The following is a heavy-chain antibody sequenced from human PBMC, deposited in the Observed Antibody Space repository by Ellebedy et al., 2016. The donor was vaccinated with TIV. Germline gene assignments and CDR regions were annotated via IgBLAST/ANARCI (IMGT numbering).Heavy chain of an antibody. Sequence: MPSETLSLTCTVSGGSISSYYWSWIRQPPGKGLEWIGYIYYRGTTHYNPSLKSRVTISVDTSKNQFSLKLSSVTAADTAVYHCGRYSGNGWYFDLWGRGTLVTVSS. CDR1: GGSISSYY. CDR2: IYYRGTT. CDR3: GRYSGNGWYFDL. D-gene: IGHD1-26*01. V-gene: IGHV4-59*01. J-gene: IGHJ2*01.